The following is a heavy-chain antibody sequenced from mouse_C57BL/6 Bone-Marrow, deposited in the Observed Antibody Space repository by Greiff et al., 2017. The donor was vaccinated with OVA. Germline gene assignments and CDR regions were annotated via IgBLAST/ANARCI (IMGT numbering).Heavy chain of an antibody. Sequence: VQLQQPGAELVKPGASVKLSCKASGYTFTSYWMHWVKQRPGRGLEWIGRIDPNSGGTKYNEKFKSKATLTVDKPSSTAYMQLSSLTSEDSAVYYCAGLYDGTTGDYYAMDDWGQGTSVTVSS. J-gene: IGHJ4*01. CDR2: IDPNSGGT. V-gene: IGHV1-72*01. D-gene: IGHD2-3*01. CDR1: GYTFTSYW. CDR3: AGLYDGTTGDYYAMDD.